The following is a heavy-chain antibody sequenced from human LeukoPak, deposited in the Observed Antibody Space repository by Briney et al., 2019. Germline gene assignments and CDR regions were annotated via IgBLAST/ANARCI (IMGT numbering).Heavy chain of an antibody. CDR1: GFAFGTYA. V-gene: IGHV3-23*01. CDR2: ISGSDNRT. Sequence: GGSLRRSCAASGFAFGTYARSWVRQSPWKGLEWVSVISGSDNRTYYAESVKGRFTISRDHSKNTLYLQMNSLRAEDTAVYYCAKEKNRGWYVHFDYWGQGTLVTVSS. J-gene: IGHJ4*02. CDR3: AKEKNRGWYVHFDY. D-gene: IGHD6-19*01.